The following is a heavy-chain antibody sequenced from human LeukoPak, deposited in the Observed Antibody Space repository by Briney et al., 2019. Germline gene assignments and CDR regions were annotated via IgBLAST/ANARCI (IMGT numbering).Heavy chain of an antibody. J-gene: IGHJ4*02. Sequence: ASVKVSCKASGYTFTGYFMHWVRQAPGQGLDWMGWINPNTGGTKYAQKFQGRVTMTRDTSIGTAYMELSTVTFDDTAVYFCARVHATGYFSLDLGYWGQGTLVTVSS. D-gene: IGHD3-9*01. V-gene: IGHV1-2*02. CDR1: GYTFTGYF. CDR3: ARVHATGYFSLDLGY. CDR2: INPNTGGT.